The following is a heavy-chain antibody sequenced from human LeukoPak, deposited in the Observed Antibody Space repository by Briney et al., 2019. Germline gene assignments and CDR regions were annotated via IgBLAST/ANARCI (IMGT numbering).Heavy chain of an antibody. CDR1: GGSISSSSYY. CDR2: IYYSGST. CDR3: ARAVTTKWDYYYMDV. D-gene: IGHD4-17*01. V-gene: IGHV4-39*07. Sequence: KPSETLSLTCTVSGGSISSSSYYWGWIRQPPGKGLEWIGSIYYSGSTYYNPSLKSRVTISVDTSKNQFSLKLSSVTAADTAVYYCARAVTTKWDYYYMDVWGKGTTVTVSS. J-gene: IGHJ6*03.